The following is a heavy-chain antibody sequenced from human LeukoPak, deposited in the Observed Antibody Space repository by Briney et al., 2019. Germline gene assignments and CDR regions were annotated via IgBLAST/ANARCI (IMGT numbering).Heavy chain of an antibody. Sequence: AGGSLRLSCAASGFTFSSYSMNWVRQAPGKGLEWVSYISSASGSIYYADSVKGRFTTSRDNAKNLLYLQMNSLRDEDTAVYYCAAAGDYWGQGTLVTVSS. J-gene: IGHJ4*02. V-gene: IGHV3-48*02. D-gene: IGHD3-10*01. CDR3: AAAGDY. CDR1: GFTFSSYS. CDR2: ISSASGSI.